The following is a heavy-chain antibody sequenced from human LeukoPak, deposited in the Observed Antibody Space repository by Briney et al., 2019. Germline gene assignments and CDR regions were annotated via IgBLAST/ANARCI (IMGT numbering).Heavy chain of an antibody. J-gene: IGHJ4*02. V-gene: IGHV4-59*01. CDR1: GVSINNYY. CDR3: ARGRYSSSWSLDY. Sequence: SETLSLTCTVSGVSINNYYWSWIRQPPGMGLEWIGYIYYSGSTNYNPSLRSRVTISLDTSRNQFSLNLNSVTDADTAVYYCARGRYSSSWSLDYWGQGTLVTVSS. CDR2: IYYSGST. D-gene: IGHD6-13*01.